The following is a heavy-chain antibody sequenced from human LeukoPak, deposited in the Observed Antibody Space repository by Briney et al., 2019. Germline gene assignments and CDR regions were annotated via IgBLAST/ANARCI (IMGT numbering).Heavy chain of an antibody. Sequence: ALRLSCAASGFTFDDYAMHWVRQAPGKGLEWVSGISWNSGSIGYADSVRGRFTISRDNAKNSLYLQMNSLRAEDTALYYCAKDSNYYDSSGYIDYWGQGTLVTVSS. D-gene: IGHD3-22*01. CDR2: ISWNSGSI. CDR3: AKDSNYYDSSGYIDY. V-gene: IGHV3-9*01. CDR1: GFTFDDYA. J-gene: IGHJ4*02.